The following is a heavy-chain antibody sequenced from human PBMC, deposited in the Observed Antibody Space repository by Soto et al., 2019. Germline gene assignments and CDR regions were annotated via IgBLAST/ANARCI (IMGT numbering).Heavy chain of an antibody. CDR1: DDSIRSADYY. CDR2: IYYSGST. CDR3: ARGPYSAYEYYFDS. J-gene: IGHJ4*02. D-gene: IGHD5-12*01. V-gene: IGHV4-30-4*01. Sequence: QVQLQESGPGLVKPSQTLSLTCTVSDDSIRSADYYWSWIRQPPGKGLEWIGYIYYSGSTYYNPSLKSRVIISLDTSKSQFSLKLSSVTAADRAVYYCARGPYSAYEYYFDSWGQGALVTVSS.